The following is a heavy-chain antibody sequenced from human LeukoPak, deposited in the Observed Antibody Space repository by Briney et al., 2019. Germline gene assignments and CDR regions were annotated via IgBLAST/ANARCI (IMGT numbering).Heavy chain of an antibody. CDR2: MNPNSGNT. Sequence: ASVKVSCKASGYTFTSYDINWVRQATGQGLEWMGWMNPNSGNTGYAQKFQGRVTMTRNTSISTAYMELSSLRSEDTAVYYCARGRPYNWNSKGPRRWFYPWGQGTLVTVSS. CDR3: ARGRPYNWNSKGPRRWFYP. D-gene: IGHD1-7*01. V-gene: IGHV1-8*01. J-gene: IGHJ5*02. CDR1: GYTFTSYD.